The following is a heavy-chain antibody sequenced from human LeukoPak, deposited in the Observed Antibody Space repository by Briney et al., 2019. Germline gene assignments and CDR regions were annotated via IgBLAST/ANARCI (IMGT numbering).Heavy chain of an antibody. D-gene: IGHD6-13*01. J-gene: IGHJ4*02. V-gene: IGHV1-69*04. CDR2: IIPILGIA. Sequence: SVKVSCKASGGTFSSYAISWVRQAPGQGLEWMGRIIPILGIANYAQKFQARATIPADKSTSTAYMELTSLRSEDTAVYSCARVGYSSSWFRYFDYWGQGTLVTVSS. CDR3: ARVGYSSSWFRYFDY. CDR1: GGTFSSYA.